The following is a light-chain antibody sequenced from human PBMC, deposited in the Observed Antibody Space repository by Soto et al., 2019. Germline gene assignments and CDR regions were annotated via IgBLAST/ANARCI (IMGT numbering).Light chain of an antibody. J-gene: IGKJ5*01. V-gene: IGKV3-20*01. CDR1: QSVSSSY. CDR2: GAS. Sequence: EIVLTQSPGTLSLSPGERATLSCRASQSVSSSYLAWYQKKPGQAPSLLIYGASSRATGIPCRFSGSGSGTDFTLTISRLEPEDFAVYYCQQYGSSPITFGQGTRLEIK. CDR3: QQYGSSPIT.